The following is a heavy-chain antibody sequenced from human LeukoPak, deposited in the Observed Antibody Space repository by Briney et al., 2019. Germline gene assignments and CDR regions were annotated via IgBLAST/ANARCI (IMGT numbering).Heavy chain of an antibody. CDR3: AKARTDLWFGESPDY. J-gene: IGHJ4*02. V-gene: IGHV3-30*02. Sequence: PGGSLILSCSSSVFSFSSYGMPSVRQAPGKGLEWVAYIQYDGSNQQYADSGKGQFSISRDNSKNILCQQMNSLRTAETSVYNCAKARTDLWFGESPDYWGQGTLVTVSS. CDR2: IQYDGSNQ. D-gene: IGHD3-10*01. CDR1: VFSFSSYG.